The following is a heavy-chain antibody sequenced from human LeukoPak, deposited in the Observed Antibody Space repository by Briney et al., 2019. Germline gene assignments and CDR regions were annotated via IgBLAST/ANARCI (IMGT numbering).Heavy chain of an antibody. CDR1: GSTFSRYW. D-gene: IGHD3-10*01. Sequence: GGSLRLSCAASGSTFSRYWMHWVRQAPGKGLVWVSRVKSDGSDTIYADSVKGRFTISRDNAKNTLYLQMDSLRAEDTAVYYCAKGGLLWFRENFDYWGQGSLVIVSS. J-gene: IGHJ4*02. V-gene: IGHV3-74*01. CDR2: VKSDGSDT. CDR3: AKGGLLWFRENFDY.